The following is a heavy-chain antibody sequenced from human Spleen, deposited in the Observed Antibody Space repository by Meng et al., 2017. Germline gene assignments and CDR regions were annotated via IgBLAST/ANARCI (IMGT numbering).Heavy chain of an antibody. V-gene: IGHV4-4*02. D-gene: IGHD5-12*01. CDR3: ASSWLRPYFDY. CDR2: IYHSGST. J-gene: IGHJ4*02. Sequence: QVQPQQWGAGLLKPSETLSLTCAVSGGSISSSNWWSWVRQPPGKGLEWIGEIYHSGSTNYNPSLKSRVTISVDKSKNQFSLKLSSVTAADTAVYYCASSWLRPYFDYWGQGTLVTVSS. CDR1: GGSISSSNW.